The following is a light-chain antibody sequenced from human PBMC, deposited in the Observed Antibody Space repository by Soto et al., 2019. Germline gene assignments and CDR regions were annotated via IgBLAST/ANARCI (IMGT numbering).Light chain of an antibody. J-gene: IGLJ3*02. CDR1: ISNVGSNY. V-gene: IGLV1-47*01. Sequence: QSVLSQPPSASGTPGQRVTISCSGSISNVGSNYVYWYQQLPGTAPKLLIYRDNQRPSGVPDRCSASKSGTSAYLAISGLRSEDEAVYYCAACDDTLSGDWVFGGGTNVTVL. CDR2: RDN. CDR3: AACDDTLSGDWV.